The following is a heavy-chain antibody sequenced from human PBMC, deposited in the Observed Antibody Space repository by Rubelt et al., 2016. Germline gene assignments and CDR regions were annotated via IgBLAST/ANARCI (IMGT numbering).Heavy chain of an antibody. J-gene: IGHJ4*02. CDR3: ARVLGDPYYFDY. CDR1: GFTFSSYA. Sequence: GFTFSSYAMHWVRQAPGKGLEWVAVISYDGSNKYYADSVKGRFTISRDNSKNTLYLQMNSLRAEDTAVYYCARVLGDPYYFDYWGQGTLVTVSS. D-gene: IGHD2-21*01. CDR2: ISYDGSNK. V-gene: IGHV3-30*04.